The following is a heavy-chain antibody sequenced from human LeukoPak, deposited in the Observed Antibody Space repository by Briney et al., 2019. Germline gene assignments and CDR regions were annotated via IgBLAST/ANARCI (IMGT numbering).Heavy chain of an antibody. D-gene: IGHD2-2*01. J-gene: IGHJ4*02. V-gene: IGHV3-23*01. CDR1: GFTFSSYA. CDR3: AKDPAHSKFIVVVPAAMNGPPDY. Sequence: GGSLRLSCAASGFTFSSYAMSWVRQAPGEGLEWVSAISGSGGSTYYADSVKGRFTISRDNSKNTLYLQMNSLRAEDTAVYYCAKDPAHSKFIVVVPAAMNGPPDYWGQGTLVTVSS. CDR2: ISGSGGST.